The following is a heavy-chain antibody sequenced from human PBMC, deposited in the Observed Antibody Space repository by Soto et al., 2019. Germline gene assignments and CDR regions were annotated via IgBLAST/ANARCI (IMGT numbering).Heavy chain of an antibody. V-gene: IGHV3-23*01. CDR2: ISGSGGST. Sequence: GGSLRLSCAASGFAFSSFAMNWVRQAPGKGLEWVSAISGSGGSTYYADSVKGRFTISRDNSKNTLYLQMNSLRAEDTAVYYCAKVRMVRGVEYSSGWYKGSGFDYWGQGTLVTVSS. CDR3: AKVRMVRGVEYSSGWYKGSGFDY. CDR1: GFAFSSFA. D-gene: IGHD6-19*01. J-gene: IGHJ4*02.